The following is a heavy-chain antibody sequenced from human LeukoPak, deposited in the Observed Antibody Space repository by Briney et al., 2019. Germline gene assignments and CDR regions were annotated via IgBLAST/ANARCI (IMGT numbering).Heavy chain of an antibody. CDR3: AREITMVRGKSDYYYYYGMDV. CDR2: IIPIFGTA. CDR1: GGTFSSYA. Sequence: SVTVSCKASGGTFSSYAMSWVRQAPGQGLEWMGGIIPIFGTANYAQKFQGRVTITADESTSTAYMELSSLRSEDTAVYYCAREITMVRGKSDYYYYYGMDVWGKGTTVTVSS. V-gene: IGHV1-69*13. J-gene: IGHJ6*04. D-gene: IGHD3-10*01.